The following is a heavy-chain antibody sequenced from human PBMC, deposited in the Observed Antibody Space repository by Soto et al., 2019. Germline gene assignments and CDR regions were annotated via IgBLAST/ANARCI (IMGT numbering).Heavy chain of an antibody. D-gene: IGHD6-6*01. Sequence: PSETLSLTCTVSGGSISSYYWSWIRQPPGKGLEWIGYIYYSGSTNYNPSLKSRVTISVDTSKNQFSLKLSSVTAADTVVYYCARHVYSSSYFDYWGQGTLVTVSS. V-gene: IGHV4-59*08. CDR1: GGSISSYY. CDR2: IYYSGST. CDR3: ARHVYSSSYFDY. J-gene: IGHJ4*02.